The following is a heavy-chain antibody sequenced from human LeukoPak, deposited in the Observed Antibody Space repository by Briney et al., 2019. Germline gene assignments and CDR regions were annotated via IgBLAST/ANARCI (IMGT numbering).Heavy chain of an antibody. CDR3: ARLRYYDSSGYSYFDY. Sequence: SETLSLTCAVYGGSFSGYYWSWIRQPPGKGLEWIGEINHSGSTNYNPSLKSRVTISVDTSKNQFSLKLSFVTAADTAVYYCARLRYYDSSGYSYFDYWGQGTLVTVSS. J-gene: IGHJ4*02. CDR1: GGSFSGYY. D-gene: IGHD3-22*01. CDR2: INHSGST. V-gene: IGHV4-34*01.